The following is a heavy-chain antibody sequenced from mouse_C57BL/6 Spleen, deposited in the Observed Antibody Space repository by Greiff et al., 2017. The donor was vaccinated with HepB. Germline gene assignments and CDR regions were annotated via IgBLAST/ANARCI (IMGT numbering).Heavy chain of an antibody. CDR1: GYSITSGYD. CDR3: ARGGAGFAY. J-gene: IGHJ3*01. Sequence: VQLKESGPGMVKPSQSLSLTCTVTGYSITSGYDWHWIRHFPGNKLEWMGYISYSGSTNYNPSLKSRISITHDTSKNHFFLKLNSVTTEDTATYDCARGGAGFAYGGQGTLVTVSA. CDR2: ISYSGST. V-gene: IGHV3-1*01.